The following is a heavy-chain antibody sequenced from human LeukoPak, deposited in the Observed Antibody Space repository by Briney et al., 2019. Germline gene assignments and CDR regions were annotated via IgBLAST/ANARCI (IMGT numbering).Heavy chain of an antibody. V-gene: IGHV3-48*01. CDR2: ISSSSSTI. CDR1: GFTFSSYS. J-gene: IGHJ4*02. CDR3: AKAHLLWFGPDY. D-gene: IGHD3-10*01. Sequence: GGSLRLSCAASGFTFSSYSMNWVRQAPGKGLEWVSYISSSSSTIYYADSVKGRFTTSRDNSKNTLYLQMNSLRAEDTAVYYCAKAHLLWFGPDYWGQGTLVTVSS.